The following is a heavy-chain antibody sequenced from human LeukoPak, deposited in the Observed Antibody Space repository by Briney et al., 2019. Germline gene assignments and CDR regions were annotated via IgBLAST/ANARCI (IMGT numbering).Heavy chain of an antibody. V-gene: IGHV5-51*01. CDR3: ARLDDSGGYYSHFDY. D-gene: IGHD3-22*01. J-gene: IGHJ4*02. CDR2: IYPGDSDT. Sequence: GESLKISCNGSGYNFTSYWIGWVRQMPGKGLEWMGIIYPGDSDTRYSPSFQGQVTISADKSISTAYLQWSSLKASDTAMYYCARLDDSGGYYSHFDYWAQGTLVTVSS. CDR1: GYNFTSYW.